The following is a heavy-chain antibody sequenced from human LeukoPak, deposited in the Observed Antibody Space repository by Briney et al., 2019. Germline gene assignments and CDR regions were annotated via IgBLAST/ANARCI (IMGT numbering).Heavy chain of an antibody. J-gene: IGHJ4*02. CDR2: IIPMFGTT. D-gene: IGHD5-18*01. Sequence: GSSVKVSCKASGGTFSTNAISWVRQAPGQGLEWRGGIIPMFGTTNYAQKFQGRVTMTADESTSTAYMELSSLSSEDTAVYHCVRGLHTSMVTAFDYWGQGTLVTVSS. CDR1: GGTFSTNA. V-gene: IGHV1-69*01. CDR3: VRGLHTSMVTAFDY.